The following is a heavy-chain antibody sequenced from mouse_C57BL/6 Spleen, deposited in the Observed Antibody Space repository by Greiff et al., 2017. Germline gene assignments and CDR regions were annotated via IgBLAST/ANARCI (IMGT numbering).Heavy chain of an antibody. J-gene: IGHJ2*01. CDR2: INPNNGGT. CDR3: ARRKYYFDY. D-gene: IGHD1-3*01. Sequence: VQLKQSGPELVKPGASVKMSCKASGYTFPDYNMHWVTQSHGKSLEWIGYINPNNGGTSYNQKFKGKATLTVNKSSSTAYMELRSLTSKDSAVYYCARRKYYFDYWGQGTTLTVSS. V-gene: IGHV1-22*01. CDR1: GYTFPDYN.